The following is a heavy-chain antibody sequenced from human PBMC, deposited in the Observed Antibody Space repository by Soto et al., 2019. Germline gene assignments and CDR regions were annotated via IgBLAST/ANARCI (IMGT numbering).Heavy chain of an antibody. D-gene: IGHD1-26*01. CDR3: AKATYSGSYFSDY. CDR2: ISYDGNNE. CDR1: GFSFSSYG. J-gene: IGHJ4*02. V-gene: IGHV3-30*18. Sequence: LRLSCAAAGFSFSSYGLHWVRQAPGKGLEWVAAISYDGNNEYYADSVKGRFTISRDDSKNTLYLQMISLRAEDTAVYYCAKATYSGSYFSDYWGQGTLVTVSS.